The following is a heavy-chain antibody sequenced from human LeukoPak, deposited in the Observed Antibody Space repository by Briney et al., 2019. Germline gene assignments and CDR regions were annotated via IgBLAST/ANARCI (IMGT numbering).Heavy chain of an antibody. CDR3: ARGGYPARGGQLADLVLDY. D-gene: IGHD6-6*01. CDR2: ISYDGSNK. Sequence: AGGSLRLSCAASGFTFSSYAMHWVRQAPGKGLEWVAVISYDGSNKYYADSVKGRFTISRDNSKNTLYLQMNSLRAEDTAVYYCARGGYPARGGQLADLVLDYWGQGTLVTVSS. J-gene: IGHJ4*02. V-gene: IGHV3-30*04. CDR1: GFTFSSYA.